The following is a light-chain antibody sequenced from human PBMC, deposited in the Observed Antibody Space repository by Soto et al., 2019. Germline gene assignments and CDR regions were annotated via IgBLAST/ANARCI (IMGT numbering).Light chain of an antibody. CDR2: DVS. CDR1: SSDVGAYNF. J-gene: IGLJ1*01. V-gene: IGLV2-8*01. CDR3: SSYAGSTNFYV. Sequence: QSALTQPPSASGSPGQSVTISCTGTSSDVGAYNFVSWYQQHPGKAPKLMIYDVSKRPSGVPDRFSGSKSGNTASLTVSGLQAEDEADYYCSSYAGSTNFYVFGTGTKLTVL.